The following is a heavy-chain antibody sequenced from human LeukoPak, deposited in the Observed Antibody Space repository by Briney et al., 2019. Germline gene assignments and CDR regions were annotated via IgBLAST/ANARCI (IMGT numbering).Heavy chain of an antibody. CDR2: ISRDGKDR. D-gene: IGHD3-16*01. J-gene: IGHJ4*02. V-gene: IGHV3-23*01. CDR1: GFTFSSYG. Sequence: PGGSLTLSCAASGFTFSSYGMSWVRRAPGKGLQWVSAISRDGKDRDYPDSVKGRFTISRDNSKNTLYLLMDSLRAEDTAVYYCAKDLGYDYVWGEGNLYDYWGQGTLVTVSS. CDR3: AKDLGYDYVWGEGNLYDY.